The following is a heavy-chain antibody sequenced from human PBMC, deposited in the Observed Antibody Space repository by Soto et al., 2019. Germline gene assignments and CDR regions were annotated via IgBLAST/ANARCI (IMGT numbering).Heavy chain of an antibody. CDR1: GFTFSNYN. J-gene: IGHJ3*02. Sequence: ESGGGLVKPGESLRLSCAASGFTFSNYNINWVRQAPGKGLEWVSSIRSRSIDMYYADSVKGRLTISRDDAKNSLSLQMNGLRAEDTAVYFCVRESYPAKAFDIWGQGTMVTVSS. CDR2: IRSRSIDM. D-gene: IGHD2-2*01. V-gene: IGHV3-21*01. CDR3: VRESYPAKAFDI.